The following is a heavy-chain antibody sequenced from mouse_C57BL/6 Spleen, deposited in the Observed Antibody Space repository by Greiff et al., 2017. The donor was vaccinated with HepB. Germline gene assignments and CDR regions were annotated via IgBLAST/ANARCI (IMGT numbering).Heavy chain of an antibody. J-gene: IGHJ3*01. CDR3: ARSHYGYDVPFAY. Sequence: VQLQQSGAELVRPGSSVKLSCKASGYTFTSYWMDWVKQRPGQGLEWIGNIYPSDSETHYNQKFKDKATLTVDKSSSTAYMQLSSLTSEDSAVYYCARSHYGYDVPFAYWGQGTLVTVSA. CDR1: GYTFTSYW. CDR2: IYPSDSET. D-gene: IGHD2-2*01. V-gene: IGHV1-61*01.